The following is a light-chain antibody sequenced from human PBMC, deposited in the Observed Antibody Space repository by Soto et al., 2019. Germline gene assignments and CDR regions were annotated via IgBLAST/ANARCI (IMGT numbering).Light chain of an antibody. Sequence: DIQMTQSPSSLSASVGDRVTITCQASQDISNYLNWYQQKPGKAPKLLIYDASNLETGVPSRFSGSGSGTDFTFTISSLKHEDIATYYCQQYDNLLTFGPGTKVDIK. CDR1: QDISNY. J-gene: IGKJ3*01. V-gene: IGKV1-33*01. CDR3: QQYDNLLT. CDR2: DAS.